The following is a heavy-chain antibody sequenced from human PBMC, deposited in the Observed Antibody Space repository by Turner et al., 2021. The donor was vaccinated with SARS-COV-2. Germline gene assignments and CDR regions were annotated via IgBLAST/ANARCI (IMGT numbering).Heavy chain of an antibody. CDR2: IYSGDST. CDR3: ARDLNGGRGP. J-gene: IGHJ5*02. CDR1: GFTVRSNY. D-gene: IGHD1-1*01. V-gene: IGHV3-66*02. Sequence: EVQLVESGGGLVQPGGSLRFSCAASGFTVRSNYMSWVRQAPGKGLEWVSVIYSGDSTFYADSVKGRFTISRDSSKNSLYLQMNSLRTEDTAVYYCARDLNGGRGPWGQGTLVTVSS.